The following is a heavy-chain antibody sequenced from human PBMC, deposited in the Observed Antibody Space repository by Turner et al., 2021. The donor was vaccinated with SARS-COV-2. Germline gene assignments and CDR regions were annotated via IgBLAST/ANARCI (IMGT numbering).Heavy chain of an antibody. V-gene: IGHV4-39*01. Sequence: QLQLQESGPGLVTPSETLSLTCTVPGGSISSSSYYWGWIRQPPGKGLEWIGSIYYSGSTYYNPSLKSRVTISVDTSKNQFSLKLSSVTAADTAVYYCAIAPNYYYGMDVWGQGTTVTVSS. J-gene: IGHJ6*02. CDR2: IYYSGST. CDR1: GGSISSSSYY. CDR3: AIAPNYYYGMDV.